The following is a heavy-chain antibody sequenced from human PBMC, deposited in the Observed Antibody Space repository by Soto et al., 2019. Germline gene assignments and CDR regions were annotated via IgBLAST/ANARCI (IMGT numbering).Heavy chain of an antibody. D-gene: IGHD3-10*01. CDR2: IKSKTDGGTT. CDR1: GFTFSNAW. CDR3: TTSKMVRGIRP. J-gene: IGHJ5*02. V-gene: IGHV3-15*01. Sequence: GGSLRLSCAASGFTFSNAWMSWVRQAPGKGLEWVGRIKSKTDGGTTDYSAPVKGRFTISRDDSKNTLYLQMNSLKTEDTAVYYCTTSKMVRGIRPWGQGTLVTVSS.